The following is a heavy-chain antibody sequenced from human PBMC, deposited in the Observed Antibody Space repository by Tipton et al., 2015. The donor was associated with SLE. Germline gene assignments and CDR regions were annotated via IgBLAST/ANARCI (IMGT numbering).Heavy chain of an antibody. Sequence: QSGPEVKKPGESLKISCKGSGYSFTSYWIGWVRQMPGKGLEWMGIIYPGDSDTRYSPSFQGQVTISADKSISTAYLQWNSLKASDTAMYYCARGFSPGYSSGWYMYYWGQGTLVTVSS. D-gene: IGHD6-19*01. V-gene: IGHV5-51*03. CDR1: GYSFTSYW. J-gene: IGHJ4*02. CDR2: IYPGDSDT. CDR3: ARGFSPGYSSGWYMYY.